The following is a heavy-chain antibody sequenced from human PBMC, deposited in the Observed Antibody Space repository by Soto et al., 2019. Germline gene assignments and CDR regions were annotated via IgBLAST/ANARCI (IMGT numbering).Heavy chain of an antibody. CDR3: ARGGYYDISGTYYFDY. V-gene: IGHV1-24*01. CDR1: GYTLTELS. D-gene: IGHD3-22*01. CDR2: FDPEDGET. J-gene: IGHJ4*02. Sequence: ASVKVSCKVSGYTLTELSMHWVRQAPGKGLEWMGGFDPEDGETIYAQKFQGRVTMTEDTSTDTAYMELSSLRSEDTAVYYCARGGYYDISGTYYFDYWGQGTLVTVSS.